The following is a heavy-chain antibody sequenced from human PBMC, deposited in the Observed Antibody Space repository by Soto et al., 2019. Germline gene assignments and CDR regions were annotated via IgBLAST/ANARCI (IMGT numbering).Heavy chain of an antibody. CDR1: GGTFSSYA. Sequence: SVKVSCKASGGTFSSYAISWVRQAPGQGLEWMGGIIPIFGTANYAQKFQGRVTITADESTSTAYMELSSLRSEDTAVYYCAAYLYYDILTGYPPDYWGQGTLVTVSS. J-gene: IGHJ4*02. CDR2: IIPIFGTA. CDR3: AAYLYYDILTGYPPDY. V-gene: IGHV1-69*13. D-gene: IGHD3-9*01.